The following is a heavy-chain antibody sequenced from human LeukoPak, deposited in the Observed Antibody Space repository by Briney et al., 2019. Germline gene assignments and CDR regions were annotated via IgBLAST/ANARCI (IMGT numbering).Heavy chain of an antibody. CDR2: MKEDRSVE. CDR1: GFTFSLHW. V-gene: IGHV3-7*03. CDR3: AKVSGGGLYYDGMDV. J-gene: IGHJ6*02. D-gene: IGHD1-14*01. Sequence: GGSLRLSCAASGFTFSLHWMTWVRQAPGKGLEWVANMKEDRSVEYYVDSVKGRFTISRDNAKNSLYLQMNSLRAEDTAVYYCAKVSGGGLYYDGMDVWGQGTTVTVSS.